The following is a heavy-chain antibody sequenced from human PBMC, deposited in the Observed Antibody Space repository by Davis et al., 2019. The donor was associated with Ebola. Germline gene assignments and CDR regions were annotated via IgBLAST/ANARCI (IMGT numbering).Heavy chain of an antibody. CDR3: AKSPSGWYDY. Sequence: GESLKISCAASGFTFSSYWMHWVRQAPGKGLEWVSTLGTSADTYYADSVKGRFTISRDNSKNTLYLQMNGLRVEDTAVYYCAKSPSGWYDYWGQGTLVTVSS. CDR1: GFTFSSYW. CDR2: LGTSADT. J-gene: IGHJ4*02. V-gene: IGHV3-23*01. D-gene: IGHD6-19*01.